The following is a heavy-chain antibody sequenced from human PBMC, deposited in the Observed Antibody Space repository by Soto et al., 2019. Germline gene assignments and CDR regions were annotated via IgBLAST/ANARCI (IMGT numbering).Heavy chain of an antibody. J-gene: IGHJ3*02. CDR3: AKDAQAYYDFWSGYFAAFDI. V-gene: IGHV3-23*01. CDR1: GFTFSSYA. CDR2: ISGSGGST. D-gene: IGHD3-3*01. Sequence: GGSLRLSCAASGFTFSSYAMSWVRQAPGKGLEWVSAISGSGGSTYYADSVKGRFTISRDNSKNTLYLQMNSLRAEDTAVYYCAKDAQAYYDFWSGYFAAFDIWGQGTMVTVS.